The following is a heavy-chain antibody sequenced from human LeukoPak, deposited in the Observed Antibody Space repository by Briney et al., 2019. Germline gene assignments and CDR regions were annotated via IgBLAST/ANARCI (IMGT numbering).Heavy chain of an antibody. D-gene: IGHD3-3*01. V-gene: IGHV3-23*01. J-gene: IGHJ6*02. CDR3: AKADRFLEWLLAPYYYYGMDV. Sequence: GGSLRPSCAASGFTFSSYAMSWVRQAPGKGLEWVSAISGSGGSTYYADSVKGRFTISRDNSKNTLYLQMNSLRAEDTAVYYCAKADRFLEWLLAPYYYYGMDVWGQGTTVTVSS. CDR1: GFTFSSYA. CDR2: ISGSGGST.